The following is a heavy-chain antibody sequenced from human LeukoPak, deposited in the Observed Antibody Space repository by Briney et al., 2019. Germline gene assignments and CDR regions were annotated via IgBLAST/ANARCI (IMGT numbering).Heavy chain of an antibody. CDR1: GFDFSIYR. CDR3: AKEGYPAGGWYPEYYFDY. J-gene: IGHJ4*02. CDR2: IHLSGTPT. D-gene: IGHD6-19*01. Sequence: GGSLRLSCAASGFDFSIYRMNWVRQAPGKGLEWVSYIHLSGTPTHYAEPVKGRFSISRDNVKNSLYLQMDNLRAEDTAVYYCAKEGYPAGGWYPEYYFDYWGQGTLVTVSS. V-gene: IGHV3-48*04.